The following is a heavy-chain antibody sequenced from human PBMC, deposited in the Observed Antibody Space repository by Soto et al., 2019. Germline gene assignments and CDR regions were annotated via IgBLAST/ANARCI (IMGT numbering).Heavy chain of an antibody. D-gene: IGHD5-12*01. Sequence: GGSLRLSCTASGFTFGDYAMSWFRQAPGKGLEWVGFIRSKAYGGTTEYAASVKGRFTISRDDSKSIAYLQMNSLKTEDTAVYYCTRDGYNFTPDYWGQGTLVTVSS. V-gene: IGHV3-49*03. CDR3: TRDGYNFTPDY. J-gene: IGHJ4*02. CDR1: GFTFGDYA. CDR2: IRSKAYGGTT.